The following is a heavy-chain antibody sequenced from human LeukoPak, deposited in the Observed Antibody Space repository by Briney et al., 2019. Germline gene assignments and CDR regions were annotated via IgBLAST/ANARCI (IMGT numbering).Heavy chain of an antibody. CDR1: GFTFSDYY. J-gene: IGHJ4*02. V-gene: IGHV3-11*01. Sequence: PGGSLRLSCAASGFTFSDYYTSWIRQAPGKGLEWVSYISSSGSTTYYADSAKGRFTISRDNAKNSLYLQMNSLRAEDTAVYYCARTRKWNDSWGQGTLVTVSS. CDR2: ISSSGSTT. D-gene: IGHD1-1*01. CDR3: ARTRKWNDS.